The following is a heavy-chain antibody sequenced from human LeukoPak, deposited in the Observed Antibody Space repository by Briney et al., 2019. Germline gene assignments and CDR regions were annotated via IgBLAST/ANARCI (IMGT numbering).Heavy chain of an antibody. CDR3: ARQYSDILTGYHRGELYWYFDL. V-gene: IGHV4-39*01. Sequence: SETLSLTCTVSGGSISSRSYYWGWIRQPPGKGLEWIGSMYYSGSTYYTPSLKSRVTLSVDTSKNQFSLKLRSVTAADTAVYYWARQYSDILTGYHRGELYWYFDLWGSGTLVTVSS. CDR2: MYYSGST. CDR1: GGSISSRSYY. D-gene: IGHD3-9*01. J-gene: IGHJ2*01.